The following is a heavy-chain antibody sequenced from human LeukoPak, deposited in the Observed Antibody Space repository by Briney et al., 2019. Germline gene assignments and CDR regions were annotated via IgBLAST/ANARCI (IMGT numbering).Heavy chain of an antibody. Sequence: RSETLSLTCAVSGGSIGDNYWWTWVRQPPGKGLEWIGYIYYSGSTNYNPSLKSRVTISVDTSKNQFSLKLSSVTAADTAVYYCARDTEYSYGLDYWGQGTLVTVSS. V-gene: IGHV4-59*01. J-gene: IGHJ4*02. CDR1: GGSIGDNYW. D-gene: IGHD5-18*01. CDR3: ARDTEYSYGLDY. CDR2: IYYSGST.